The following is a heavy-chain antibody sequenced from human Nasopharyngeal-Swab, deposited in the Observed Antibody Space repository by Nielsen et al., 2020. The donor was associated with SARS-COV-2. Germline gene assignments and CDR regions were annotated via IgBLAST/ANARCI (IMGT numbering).Heavy chain of an antibody. CDR1: GGSFSGYY. Sequence: SETLSLTCAVYGGSFSGYYWSWIRQPPGKGLGWIGEINHSGSTNYNPSLKSRVTISVDTSKNQFSLKLSSVTAADTAVYYCARDGDKIAAAGTLGWFDPWGQGTLVTVSS. D-gene: IGHD6-13*01. V-gene: IGHV4-34*01. CDR3: ARDGDKIAAAGTLGWFDP. CDR2: INHSGST. J-gene: IGHJ5*02.